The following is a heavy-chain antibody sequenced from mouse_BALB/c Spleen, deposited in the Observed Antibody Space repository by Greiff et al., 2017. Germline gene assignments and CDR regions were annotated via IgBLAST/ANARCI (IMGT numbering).Heavy chain of an antibody. CDR1: GFTFSSYT. CDR2: ISNGGGST. Sequence: EVQGVESGGGLVQPGGSLKLSCAASGFTFSSYTMSWVRQTPEKRLEWVAYISNGGGSTYYPDTVKGRFTISRDNAKNTLYLQMSSLKSEDTAMYYCARHSPLFAYWGQGTLVTVSA. J-gene: IGHJ3*01. V-gene: IGHV5-12-2*01. CDR3: ARHSPLFAY.